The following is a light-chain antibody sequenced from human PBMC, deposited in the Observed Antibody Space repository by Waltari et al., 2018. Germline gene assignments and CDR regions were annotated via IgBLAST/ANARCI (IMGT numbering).Light chain of an antibody. J-gene: IGKJ1*01. Sequence: DIQMTQSPSSLSASVGDRVTITCRASQSISNHLNWYHQTPGKAPKLLIYAASSLQSGVPSRFRGSSSGTEFTLTISSLQLEDAATYYCQESYSLSWTFGQGTKVEIK. CDR3: QESYSLSWT. V-gene: IGKV1-39*01. CDR2: AAS. CDR1: QSISNH.